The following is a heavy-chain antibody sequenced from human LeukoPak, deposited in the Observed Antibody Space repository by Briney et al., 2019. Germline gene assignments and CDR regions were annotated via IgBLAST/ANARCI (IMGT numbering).Heavy chain of an antibody. CDR2: IGSSGSTI. CDR3: ARVALAGSYFDC. J-gene: IGHJ4*02. CDR1: GFTSSNSE. V-gene: IGHV3-48*03. D-gene: IGHD2-15*01. Sequence: PGGSLRLSCAASGFTSSNSEMNWVRQAPGKGLEWISYIGSSGSTIHYADSVRGRFTVSRDNAKNSLYLQISSLRAEDTAVYYCARVALAGSYFDCWGQGALVTVSS.